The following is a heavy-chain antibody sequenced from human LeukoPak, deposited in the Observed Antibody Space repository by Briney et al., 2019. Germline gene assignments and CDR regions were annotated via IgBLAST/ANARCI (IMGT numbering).Heavy chain of an antibody. V-gene: IGHV3-48*04. D-gene: IGHD3-10*01. CDR3: AREGLYGSGSYGAFDI. CDR1: GFTFSTYN. CDR2: ISGSSSII. Sequence: GGSLRLSCAASGFTFSTYNMNWVRQAPGKGLEWVSHISGSSSIIYYADSVKGRFTISRDNAKKSLYLQMNSLTAEDTAVYYCAREGLYGSGSYGAFDIWGQGTMVTVSS. J-gene: IGHJ3*02.